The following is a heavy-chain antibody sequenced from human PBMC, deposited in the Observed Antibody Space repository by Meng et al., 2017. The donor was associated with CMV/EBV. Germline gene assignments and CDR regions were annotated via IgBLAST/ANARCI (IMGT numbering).Heavy chain of an antibody. CDR2: ISSSGSTI. J-gene: IGHJ6*02. CDR1: GFTFSDYY. V-gene: IGHV3-11*01. Sequence: GESLKISCAASGFTFSDYYTSWIRQAPGKGLEWVSYISSSGSTIYYADSVKGRFTISRDNAKNSLYLQMNSLRAEDTAVYYCARDRDGNYRYYYGLDVWGQGTTVTVSS. D-gene: IGHD4-11*01. CDR3: ARDRDGNYRYYYGLDV.